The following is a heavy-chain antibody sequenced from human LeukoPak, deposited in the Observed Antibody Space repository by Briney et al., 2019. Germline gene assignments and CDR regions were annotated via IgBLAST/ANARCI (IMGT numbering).Heavy chain of an antibody. J-gene: IGHJ3*02. CDR2: IYASGNT. Sequence: PSETLSLTCTVSGGSIRSYYWSWIRQPAGKGLEWIGRIYASGNTNYNLSLKSRVTMSADTSKNQFSLKLTSVTAADTAVYYCARARAYIYDSSSYYSDAFDIWGQGTMVTVSS. D-gene: IGHD3-22*01. CDR3: ARARAYIYDSSSYYSDAFDI. V-gene: IGHV4-4*07. CDR1: GGSIRSYY.